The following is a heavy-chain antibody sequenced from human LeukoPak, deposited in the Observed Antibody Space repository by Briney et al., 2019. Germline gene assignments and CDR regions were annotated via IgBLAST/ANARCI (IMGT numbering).Heavy chain of an antibody. D-gene: IGHD3-16*02. CDR1: GGSFSGYY. J-gene: IGHJ3*02. CDR2: INHSGST. CDR3: ARGALYDYVWWSYRLFAPPTDAFDI. Sequence: TSETLSLTCAVYGGSFSGYYWSWIRQPPGKGLEWIGEINHSGSTNYNPSLKSRVTISVDTSKNQFSLKLSSVTAADTAVYYCARGALYDYVWWSYRLFAPPTDAFDIWGQGTMVTVSS. V-gene: IGHV4-34*01.